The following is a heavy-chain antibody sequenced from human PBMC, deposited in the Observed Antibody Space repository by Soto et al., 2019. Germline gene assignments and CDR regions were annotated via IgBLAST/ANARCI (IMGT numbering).Heavy chain of an antibody. CDR2: ISGSGGST. Sequence: PGGSLRLSCAASGFTFSSYAMSWVRQAPGKGLEWVSAISGSGGSTYYADSVKGRFTISRDNAKNSLYLQMNSLRAEDTAVYYCARDPNPLPRYCSGGSCYPLGYYGMDVWGQGTTVTVSS. CDR3: ARDPNPLPRYCSGGSCYPLGYYGMDV. CDR1: GFTFSSYA. J-gene: IGHJ6*02. V-gene: IGHV3-23*01. D-gene: IGHD2-15*01.